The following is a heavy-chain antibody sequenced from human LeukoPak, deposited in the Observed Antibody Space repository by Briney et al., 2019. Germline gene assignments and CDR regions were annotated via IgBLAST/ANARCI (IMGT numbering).Heavy chain of an antibody. D-gene: IGHD5-18*01. J-gene: IGHJ4*02. Sequence: SETLSLTCAVYGGSFSGYYWGWIRQPPGKGLEWIGEINHSGSTNYNPSLKSRVTISVDTSKNQFSLKLSSVTAADTAVYYCARGRGYSYGYVDYWGQGTLVTVSS. CDR1: GGSFSGYY. CDR3: ARGRGYSYGYVDY. V-gene: IGHV4-34*01. CDR2: INHSGST.